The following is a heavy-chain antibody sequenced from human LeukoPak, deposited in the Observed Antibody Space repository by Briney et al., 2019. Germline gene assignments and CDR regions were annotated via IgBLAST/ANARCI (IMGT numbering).Heavy chain of an antibody. CDR3: VKYLSRAFDS. J-gene: IGHJ4*02. Sequence: GGSLRLPCAASGFTFRSYWMSWVRQAPGKGLEWLGHINQEASRTDHADAVKGRFTISRDNSRNLLYLHMSSLRAEDTAVYYCVKYLSRAFDSWGQGILVSVSS. CDR1: GFTFRSYW. V-gene: IGHV3-7*01. CDR2: INQEASRT. D-gene: IGHD2/OR15-2a*01.